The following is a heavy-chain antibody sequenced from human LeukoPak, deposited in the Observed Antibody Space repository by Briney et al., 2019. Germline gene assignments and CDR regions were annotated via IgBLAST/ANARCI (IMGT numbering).Heavy chain of an antibody. J-gene: IGHJ2*01. Sequence: PSETLSLTCTVSGGSVSSGDYYWSWIRQPPGKGLEWIGYIYYSGSTYHNPSLKSRVTISVDTSKNQFSLKLSSVTAADTAVYYFARARYGSGSSGYFDLWGRGTLVTVSS. CDR1: GGSVSSGDYY. CDR3: ARARYGSGSSGYFDL. D-gene: IGHD3-10*01. CDR2: IYYSGST. V-gene: IGHV4-30-4*01.